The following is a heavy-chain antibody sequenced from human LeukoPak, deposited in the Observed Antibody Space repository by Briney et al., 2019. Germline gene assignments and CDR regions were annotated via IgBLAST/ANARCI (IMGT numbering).Heavy chain of an antibody. CDR1: GFSFSDYS. D-gene: IGHD2-2*01. CDR2: ISSTISYK. CDR3: ARETNQLQIDY. V-gene: IGHV3-21*01. Sequence: GGSLRLSYAASGFSFSDYSMNWVRQGPGKGLEWVSSISSTISYKYYADSMKGRFTISRDNAKNSLYLQMNSLRAEDTAVYYCARETNQLQIDYWGQGTLVTVSS. J-gene: IGHJ4*02.